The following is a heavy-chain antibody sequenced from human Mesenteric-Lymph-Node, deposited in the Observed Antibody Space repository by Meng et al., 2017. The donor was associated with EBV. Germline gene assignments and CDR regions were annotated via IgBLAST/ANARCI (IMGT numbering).Heavy chain of an antibody. Sequence: QVQLRESGRSWVELSGPLSLTCAVSGSSISSTTWWSWVRQPPGKGLEWIGETYHSGSTNYNPSLKSRVTISLDKSKNQFSLKLSSVTAADTAVYYCARVDYYDSSSLFDPWGQGTLVTVSS. D-gene: IGHD3-22*01. CDR3: ARVDYYDSSSLFDP. CDR1: GSSISSTTW. V-gene: IGHV4-4*02. CDR2: TYHSGST. J-gene: IGHJ5*02.